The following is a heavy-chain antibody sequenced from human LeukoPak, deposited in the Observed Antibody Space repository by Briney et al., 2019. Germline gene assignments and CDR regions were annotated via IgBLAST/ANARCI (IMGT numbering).Heavy chain of an antibody. CDR3: ARGLGRSSSSWPYYYYGMDV. CDR1: GGTFSSYA. D-gene: IGHD6-13*01. Sequence: SVKVSCKASGGTFSSYAISWVRQAPGQGLEWMGGIIPIFGTANYAQKFQGRVTITADESTSTAYMELSSLRSEDTAVYYCARGLGRSSSSWPYYYYGMDVWGQGTTVTVSS. J-gene: IGHJ6*02. CDR2: IIPIFGTA. V-gene: IGHV1-69*13.